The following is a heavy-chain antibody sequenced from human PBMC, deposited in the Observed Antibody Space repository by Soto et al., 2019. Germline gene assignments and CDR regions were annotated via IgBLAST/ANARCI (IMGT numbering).Heavy chain of an antibody. CDR3: ARDYYDSSGYYKGAFDI. D-gene: IGHD3-22*01. CDR1: GFTFSTYA. J-gene: IGHJ3*02. Sequence: QVQLVESGGGVVQPGRSLRLSCAASGFTFSTYAMHWVRQAPGKGLQWVAVISYVGSNKYYADSVKGRFTISRDNSKKTLYLQMNSLRVEDTAVHYCARDYYDSSGYYKGAFDIWGQGTMVTVSS. V-gene: IGHV3-30-3*01. CDR2: ISYVGSNK.